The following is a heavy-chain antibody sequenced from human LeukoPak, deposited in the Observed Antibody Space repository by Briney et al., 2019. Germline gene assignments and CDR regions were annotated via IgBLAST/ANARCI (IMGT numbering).Heavy chain of an antibody. CDR3: ARLYNHNWFDP. CDR2: IYYTGNT. J-gene: IGHJ5*02. D-gene: IGHD3-16*02. CDR1: GDSINSYY. V-gene: IGHV4-59*01. Sequence: PSESLSLTCTVSGDSINSYYWSWSRQPPGRGLEWIGYIYYTGNTNYNPSLKSRVTISIDTSKNQFSLKLSSVTAADTAMYYCARLYNHNWFDPWGQGTLVPVSS.